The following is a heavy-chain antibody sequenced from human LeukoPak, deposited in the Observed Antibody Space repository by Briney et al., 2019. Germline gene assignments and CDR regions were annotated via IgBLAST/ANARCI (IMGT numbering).Heavy chain of an antibody. CDR2: IIPIFGTA. D-gene: IGHD4-11*01. J-gene: IGHJ6*03. CDR1: GGTFSSYA. V-gene: IGHV1-69*05. Sequence: GASVKVSCKASGGTFSSYAISWVRQAPGQGLEWMGGIIPIFGTANYAQKFQGRVTITTDESTSTAYMELSSLRSEDTAVYYCAFGHSNYFGYYYYYMDVWGKGTTVTVSS. CDR3: AFGHSNYFGYYYYYMDV.